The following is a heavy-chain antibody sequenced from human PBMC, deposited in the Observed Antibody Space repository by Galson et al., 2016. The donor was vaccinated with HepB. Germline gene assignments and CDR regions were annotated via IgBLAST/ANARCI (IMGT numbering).Heavy chain of an antibody. V-gene: IGHV3-23*01. CDR1: GFTFSNYP. CDR3: AKTYGDYQIGQWDY. J-gene: IGHJ4*02. CDR2: VHYDGDTT. Sequence: SLRLSCAASGFTFSNYPMSWVRQAAGKGLEWVSSVHYDGDTTYYSDSVKGRFTIFRDQSKNTVYLQMNSLRVEDTAVYYCAKTYGDYQIGQWDYWGQGTLVSVSS. D-gene: IGHD4-17*01.